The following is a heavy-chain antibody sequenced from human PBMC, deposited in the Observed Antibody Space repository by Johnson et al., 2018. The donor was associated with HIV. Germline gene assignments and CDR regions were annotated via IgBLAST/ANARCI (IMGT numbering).Heavy chain of an antibody. V-gene: IGHV3-30*04. J-gene: IGHJ3*02. D-gene: IGHD4-17*01. CDR2: ISYDGSNT. CDR3: AKDQYPKLTTGAGI. CDR1: GFTFSSYA. Sequence: QVQLVESGGGVVQPGRSLRLSCAASGFTFSSYAMHWVRQAPGQGLEWVALISYDGSNTYYADSVRGRFTLSRDNSKNTVYLQMNRLRAEDTAVYYCAKDQYPKLTTGAGILGQGTMVTVSS.